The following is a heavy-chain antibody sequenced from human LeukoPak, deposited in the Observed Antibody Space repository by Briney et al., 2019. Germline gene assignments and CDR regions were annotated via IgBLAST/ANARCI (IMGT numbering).Heavy chain of an antibody. V-gene: IGHV3-48*01. D-gene: IGHD2-8*01. CDR3: ARVGVTYYYYYGMDV. Sequence: GGSLRLSCAASGFTFSSYSINWVRQGPGKGLEWVSYISGSSSTIYYADSVRGRFTISRDNAKNSLYLQMNSLRAEDTAVYYCARVGVTYYYYYGMDVWGQGTTVTVSS. CDR2: ISGSSSTI. J-gene: IGHJ6*02. CDR1: GFTFSSYS.